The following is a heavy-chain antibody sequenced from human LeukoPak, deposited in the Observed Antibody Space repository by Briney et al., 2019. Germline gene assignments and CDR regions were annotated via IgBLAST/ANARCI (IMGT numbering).Heavy chain of an antibody. Sequence: ASVKVSCTASGYTFTGYYMHWVRQAPGQGLEWMGWINPNSGGTNYAQKFQGRVTMTRDTSISTAYMELSRLRSDDTAVYYCAAGSGDDSPGDYWGQGTLVTVSS. CDR2: INPNSGGT. D-gene: IGHD5-12*01. J-gene: IGHJ4*02. CDR3: AAGSGDDSPGDY. CDR1: GYTFTGYY. V-gene: IGHV1-2*02.